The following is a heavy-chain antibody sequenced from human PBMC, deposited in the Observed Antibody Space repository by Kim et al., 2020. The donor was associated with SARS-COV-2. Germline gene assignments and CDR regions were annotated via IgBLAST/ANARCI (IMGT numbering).Heavy chain of an antibody. Sequence: GGSLRLSCAASGFTFSSYAMSWVHQAPGKGLEWVSAIGGSGGSTYYAASVKGRFTISRDNSKNTLYLQMNSLRAEDTAVYYCAKDRRDFDYWGQGTLVTVSS. CDR1: GFTFSSYA. J-gene: IGHJ4*02. D-gene: IGHD3-10*01. CDR3: AKDRRDFDY. V-gene: IGHV3-23*01. CDR2: IGGSGGST.